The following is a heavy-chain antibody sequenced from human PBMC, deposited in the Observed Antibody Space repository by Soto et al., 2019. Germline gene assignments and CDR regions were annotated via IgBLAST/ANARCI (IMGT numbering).Heavy chain of an antibody. V-gene: IGHV1-46*01. CDR1: GYTFTSYY. CDR2: INPSGGST. D-gene: IGHD5-12*01. J-gene: IGHJ4*02. Sequence: GASVKVSCKASGYTFTSYYMHWVRQAPGQGLEWMGIINPSGGSTSYAQKFQGRVTMTRDTSTSTVYMELSSLRSEDTAVYYCAGEPEWLRLPGYWGQGTLVTVSS. CDR3: AGEPEWLRLPGY.